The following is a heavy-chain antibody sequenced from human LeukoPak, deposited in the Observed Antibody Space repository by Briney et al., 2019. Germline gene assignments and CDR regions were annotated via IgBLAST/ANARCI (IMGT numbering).Heavy chain of an antibody. D-gene: IGHD6-6*01. V-gene: IGHV4-39*01. J-gene: IGHJ4*02. CDR2: IYYSGST. CDR1: GGSISSSSYY. CDR3: ARQFLGSSSSGFDY. Sequence: SETLSLTCTVSGGSISSSSYYWGWIRQPPGKGLEWIGSIYYSGSTYYNPSLKSRVTISVDTSKNQFSLKLSSVTAADTAVYYGARQFLGSSSSGFDYWGQGTLVTVSS.